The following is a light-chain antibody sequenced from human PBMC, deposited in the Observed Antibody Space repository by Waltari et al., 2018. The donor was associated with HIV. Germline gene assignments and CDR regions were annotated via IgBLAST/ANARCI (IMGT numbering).Light chain of an antibody. CDR1: ESINSH. Sequence: VMTQSPATVSKSRGETATLSCRASESINSHLAWYQPKPGQAPRLLIYGASTRAAGIPARFSGSGSGTEFSLTISSLQSEDFAVYYCQQYNNWPPYTFGQGTKLEIK. V-gene: IGKV3-15*01. CDR3: QQYNNWPPYT. CDR2: GAS. J-gene: IGKJ2*01.